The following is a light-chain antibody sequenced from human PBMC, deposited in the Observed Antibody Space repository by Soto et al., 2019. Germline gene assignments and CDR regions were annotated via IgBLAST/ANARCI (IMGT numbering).Light chain of an antibody. CDR2: EVS. V-gene: IGLV2-14*01. Sequence: QSALTQPASVSGSPGQSITISCTGTSSDVGYYNYVSWYQHHPGKVPKLMIYEVSNRPSGVSNRFSGSKSGNPASLTISGLQAEDEADYYCSSYTTSSTQVFGGGTKLTVL. J-gene: IGLJ3*02. CDR1: SSDVGYYNY. CDR3: SSYTTSSTQV.